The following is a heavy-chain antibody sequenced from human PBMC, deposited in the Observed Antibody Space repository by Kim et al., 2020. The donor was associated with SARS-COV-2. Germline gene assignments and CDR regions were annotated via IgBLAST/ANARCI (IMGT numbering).Heavy chain of an antibody. CDR2: IYPGDSDT. CDR1: GYSFTSYW. J-gene: IGHJ4*02. D-gene: IGHD5-18*01. V-gene: IGHV5-51*01. Sequence: GESLKISCKGSGYSFTSYWIGWVRQMPGKGLEWMGIIYPGDSDTRYSPSFQGQVTISADKSISTAYLQWSSLKASDTAMYYCARLQSRSQTTPTIQLWNFWDYWGQGTLVTVSS. CDR3: ARLQSRSQTTPTIQLWNFWDY.